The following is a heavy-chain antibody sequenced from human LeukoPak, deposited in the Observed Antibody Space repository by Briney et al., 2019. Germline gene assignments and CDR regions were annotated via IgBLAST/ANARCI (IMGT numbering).Heavy chain of an antibody. V-gene: IGHV3-7*01. CDR1: GFSLSTYW. CDR2: IKQDESEK. CDR3: ARDNYYDSSGYYTY. D-gene: IGHD3-22*01. Sequence: GGSLRLSCAASGFSLSTYWMSWVRQAPGKGLEWVANIKQDESEKDYVDSVKGRFTISRDNAKNSLYLQMSSLRAEDTAVYYCARDNYYDSSGYYTYWGQGTLVTVSS. J-gene: IGHJ4*02.